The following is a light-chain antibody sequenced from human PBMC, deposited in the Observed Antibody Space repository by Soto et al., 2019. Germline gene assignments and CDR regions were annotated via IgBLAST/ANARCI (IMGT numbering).Light chain of an antibody. CDR2: DAS. Sequence: DLQMTQSPSTLSASVGDRVTITCRASQSIGTWLAWFQQKPGKAPKALIYDASRLESGVPSRFSGSGSGTEFTLTISSLQPDDFATYYCQQYNGFFGQGTKLEIK. J-gene: IGKJ2*01. V-gene: IGKV1-5*01. CDR1: QSIGTW. CDR3: QQYNGF.